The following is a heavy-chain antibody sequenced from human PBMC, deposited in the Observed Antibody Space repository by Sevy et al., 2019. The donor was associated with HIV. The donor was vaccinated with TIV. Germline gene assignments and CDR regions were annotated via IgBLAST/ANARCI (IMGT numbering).Heavy chain of an antibody. CDR1: GFTFSSYA. CDR3: ARGFERYSDGYGQMYYYYGMDV. V-gene: IGHV3-30-3*01. J-gene: IGHJ6*02. D-gene: IGHD5-18*01. Sequence: GGSLRLSCAASGFTFSSYAMHWVRQAPGKGLEWVAVISYDGSNKYYTDSVKGRFTISRDNSKNTLYLQMNSLRAEDTAGYYGARGFERYSDGYGQMYYYYGMDVWGQGTTVTVS. CDR2: ISYDGSNK.